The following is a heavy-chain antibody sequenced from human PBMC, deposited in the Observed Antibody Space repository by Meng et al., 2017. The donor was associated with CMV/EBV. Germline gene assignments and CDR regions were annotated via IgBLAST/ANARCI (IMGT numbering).Heavy chain of an antibody. CDR1: GSTFTGYY. J-gene: IGHJ2*01. V-gene: IGHV1-2*02. D-gene: IGHD1-7*01. CDR2: INPNSGGT. CDR3: ATYIGNYINWYFDL. Sequence: QVQLVHAGAEVKKPGASVKVSCKASGSTFTGYYMHWVRQAPGQGLEWMGWINPNSGGTNYAQKFQGRVTMTRDTSISTAYMELSRLRSDDTAVYYCATYIGNYINWYFDLWGRGTLVTVSS.